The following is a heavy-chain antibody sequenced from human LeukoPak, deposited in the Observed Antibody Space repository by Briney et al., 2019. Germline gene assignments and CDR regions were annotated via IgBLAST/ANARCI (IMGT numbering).Heavy chain of an antibody. V-gene: IGHV1-69*04. CDR2: IIPILGIA. CDR1: GGTFSSYA. Sequence: GASVKVSCKASGGTFSSYAISWVRQAPGQGLEWMGRIIPILGIANYAQKFQGRVTMTTDTSTSTAYMELSSLRSEDTAVYYCAREFHYDFWSGYRGIDPWGQGTLVTVSS. D-gene: IGHD3-3*01. J-gene: IGHJ5*02. CDR3: AREFHYDFWSGYRGIDP.